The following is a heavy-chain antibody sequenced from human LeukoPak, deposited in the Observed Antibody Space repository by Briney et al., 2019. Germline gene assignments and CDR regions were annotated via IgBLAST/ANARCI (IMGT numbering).Heavy chain of an antibody. J-gene: IGHJ4*02. CDR3: ARASSGYYWDFDY. Sequence: SETLSLIRTVYGDSISSYNYFWGWIRQPPGKGLEWVGSIYYRGNTYYNPSLKSRVTLSADTSKNQFSLKVTSVTAADTAVYHCARASSGYYWDFDYWGQGALVTVSS. CDR1: GDSISSYNYF. V-gene: IGHV4-39*01. D-gene: IGHD3-22*01. CDR2: IYYRGNT.